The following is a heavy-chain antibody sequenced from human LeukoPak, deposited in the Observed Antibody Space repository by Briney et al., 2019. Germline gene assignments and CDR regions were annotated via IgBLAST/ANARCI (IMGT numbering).Heavy chain of an antibody. J-gene: IGHJ4*02. CDR3: ARHFQYYYDSSGYYHLDY. D-gene: IGHD3-22*01. CDR1: AGFISSYY. V-gene: IGHV4-59*08. Sequence: SETLSLTCTVSAGFISSYYWSWIRQPPGKGLEWSGYIYYSGSTNYNPSLKSRVTISVDTSKNQFSLKLSSVTAADTAVYYCARHFQYYYDSSGYYHLDYWGQGTLVTVSS. CDR2: IYYSGST.